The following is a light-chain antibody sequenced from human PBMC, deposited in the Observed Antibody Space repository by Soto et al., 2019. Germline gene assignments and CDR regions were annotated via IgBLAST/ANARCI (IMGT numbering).Light chain of an antibody. J-gene: IGKJ1*01. Sequence: IKRTQFQDTQSVAAGERVNLGCRASQSVSTNLAWYQQKPGQAPRLLMYGASTRATGMPARFSGSGSGTDFALTFSRLQSEDSAVYYCQQYNNWLWTFGQGTKVDIK. CDR1: QSVSTN. CDR2: GAS. V-gene: IGKV3-15*01. CDR3: QQYNNWLWT.